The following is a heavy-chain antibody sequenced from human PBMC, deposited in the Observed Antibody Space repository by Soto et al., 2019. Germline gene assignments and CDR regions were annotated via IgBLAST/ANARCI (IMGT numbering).Heavy chain of an antibody. CDR1: GGSVSRDSNF. J-gene: IGHJ6*02. CDR2: IYYSGPS. CDR3: ARGEDAFFYYGLDV. V-gene: IGHV4-61*01. Sequence: SETLSLTCTVSGGSVSRDSNFWSWIRQPPGKGLEWIGYIYYSGPSRYNPSLESRVTISIDSSKNQVSLTLTSVTAADTAVYYCARGEDAFFYYGLDVWGQGITVTVSS.